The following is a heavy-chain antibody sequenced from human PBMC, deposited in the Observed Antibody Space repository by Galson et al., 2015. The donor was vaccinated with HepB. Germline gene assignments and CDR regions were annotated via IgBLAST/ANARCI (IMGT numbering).Heavy chain of an antibody. CDR1: GVIFSDYY. CDR2: ISNSGNTI. Sequence: SLRLSCAASGVIFSDYYMSWIRQAPGKGLEWISYISNSGNTIYYADSVMGRFTISRDNARNSLYLQMKSLRADDTAVYYCAREGWLRAGYFDDWGQGTRVTVSS. V-gene: IGHV3-11*01. CDR3: AREGWLRAGYFDD. D-gene: IGHD5-12*01. J-gene: IGHJ4*02.